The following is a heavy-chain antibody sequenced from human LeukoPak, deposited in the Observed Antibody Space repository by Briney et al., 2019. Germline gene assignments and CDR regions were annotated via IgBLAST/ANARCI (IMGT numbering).Heavy chain of an antibody. J-gene: IGHJ6*02. V-gene: IGHV3-33*01. CDR2: TWFDGSYQ. D-gene: IGHD2-8*01. CDR3: ARETNSLADV. CDR1: GFSFSSHG. Sequence: PGGSLRLSCAASGFSFSSHGMHGVRQARGRGGEGVGGTWFDGSYQHYACSVRGRLTKARDNSKNKVYLQMNSLRAEDRAVYYCARETNSLADVWGQGPTVLVS.